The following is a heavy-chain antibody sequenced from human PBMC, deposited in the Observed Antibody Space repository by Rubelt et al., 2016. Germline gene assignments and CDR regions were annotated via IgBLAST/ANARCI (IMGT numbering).Heavy chain of an antibody. Sequence: EVQLVESGGGLVQPGGSLRLSCAASGFTFSSYEMNWVRQAPGKGLEWVSYISSSSSTIYYADSVKGRFTISRDNAKNSLYLQMNSLRDEDTAVYYCANAYRQSSGNDSWNYWGQGTLVTVSS. CDR2: ISSSSSTI. J-gene: IGHJ4*02. V-gene: IGHV3-48*03. D-gene: IGHD5-12*01. CDR1: GFTFSSYE. CDR3: ANAYRQSSGNDSWNY.